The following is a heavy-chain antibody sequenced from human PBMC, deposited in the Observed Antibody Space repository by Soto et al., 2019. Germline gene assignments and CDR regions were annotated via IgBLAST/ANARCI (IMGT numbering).Heavy chain of an antibody. CDR1: GFTFSTYT. Sequence: GGSLRLSCASSGFTFSTYTMNWVRQAPGKGLEWVSSINGRGNYIYYAESVKGRFTISRDNAKNSLYLQMDRLRAEDTALYYCVREVGKGGANSAFDYSGLGALVTVSS. D-gene: IGHD1-26*01. V-gene: IGHV3-21*01. J-gene: IGHJ4*02. CDR3: VREVGKGGANSAFDY. CDR2: INGRGNYI.